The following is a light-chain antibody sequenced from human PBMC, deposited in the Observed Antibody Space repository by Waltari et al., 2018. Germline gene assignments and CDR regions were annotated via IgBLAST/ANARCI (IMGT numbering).Light chain of an antibody. CDR3: QYYDSSPLWT. J-gene: IGKJ1*01. V-gene: IGKV3-20*01. CDR1: QSLDSTY. Sequence: EIVLTQPPGTLPLSPGESATLSCRASQSLDSTYSVWYQQKPGQPPRLLIYGASNRATGISDRFSGSVSGTDFTLTISRLDPEEFAVYYCQYYDSSPLWTFGQGTKVEIK. CDR2: GAS.